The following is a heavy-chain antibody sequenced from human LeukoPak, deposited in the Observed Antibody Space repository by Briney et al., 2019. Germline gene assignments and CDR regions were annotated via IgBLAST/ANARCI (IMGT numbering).Heavy chain of an antibody. CDR1: GGSISSGGYY. CDR3: ASGDDVGTFDF. J-gene: IGHJ4*02. V-gene: IGHV4-30-2*05. CDR2: IYHSGST. D-gene: IGHD5-24*01. Sequence: SETLSLTCTVSGGSISSGGYYWSWIRQPPGKGLEWIGYIYHSGSTYYNPSLKSRVTISVDTSQNQFSLKLSSVTAADTAVYYCASGDDVGTFDFWGQGTLVTVSS.